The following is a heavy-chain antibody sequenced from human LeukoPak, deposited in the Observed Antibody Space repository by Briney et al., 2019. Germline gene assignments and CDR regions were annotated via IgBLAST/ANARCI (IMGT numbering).Heavy chain of an antibody. CDR1: GFTFNSHH. CDR3: ARQSLGASGLDH. J-gene: IGHJ4*02. D-gene: IGHD1-26*01. CDR2: VPYDGTSP. Sequence: GRSLRLSCAVSGFTFNSHHIHWVRQAPNKGLDWVAVVPYDGTSPLHAASVNGRFTISRDNSKDTVFLQMNSLRVDDTAIYYCARQSLGASGLDHWGQGVLVTVSS. V-gene: IGHV3-30*03.